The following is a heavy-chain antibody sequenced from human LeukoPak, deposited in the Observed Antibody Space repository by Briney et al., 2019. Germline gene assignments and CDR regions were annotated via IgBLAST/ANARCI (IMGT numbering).Heavy chain of an antibody. V-gene: IGHV4-34*01. CDR3: ARFTTAPLDYYFDY. J-gene: IGHJ4*02. CDR1: GGSFSGYY. D-gene: IGHD3-22*01. Sequence: SETLSLTCAVYGGSFSGYYWSWIRQPPGKGLEWGGEINHSGSTNYNPSLKSRVTISVDTSKIQFSLKLSSVTAADTAVYYCARFTTAPLDYYFDYWGQGTLVTVSS. CDR2: INHSGST.